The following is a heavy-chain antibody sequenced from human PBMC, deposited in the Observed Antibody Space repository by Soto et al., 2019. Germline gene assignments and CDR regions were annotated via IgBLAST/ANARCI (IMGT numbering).Heavy chain of an antibody. V-gene: IGHV3-48*04. CDR1: GFTFSDCS. Sequence: GGSLRLSCATSGFTFSDCSMNWVRQAPGKGLEWLSDISRSGSTTYYADSVKGRFTIARDNAKNSLYLQMNSLRAEDTAVYYCARRSTMTTIDYWGQGTLVTVSS. D-gene: IGHD4-17*01. CDR2: ISRSGSTT. J-gene: IGHJ4*02. CDR3: ARRSTMTTIDY.